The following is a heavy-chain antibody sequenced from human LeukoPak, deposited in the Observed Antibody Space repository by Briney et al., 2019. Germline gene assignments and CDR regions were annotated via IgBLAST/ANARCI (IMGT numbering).Heavy chain of an antibody. J-gene: IGHJ4*02. V-gene: IGHV3-21*01. CDR1: GFTFSSYS. D-gene: IGHD1-7*01. CDR2: ISSSSSYI. Sequence: GGSLRLSCAASGFTFSSYSMNWVRQAPGKGLEWVSSISSSSSYIYYADSVKGRFTISRDNAKNSLYLQMNSLRAEDTAVYYCARGESGELDFDFWGQGTLVTVSS. CDR3: ARGESGELDFDF.